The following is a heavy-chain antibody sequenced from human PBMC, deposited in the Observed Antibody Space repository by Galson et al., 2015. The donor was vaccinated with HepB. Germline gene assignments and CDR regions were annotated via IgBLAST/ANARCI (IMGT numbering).Heavy chain of an antibody. V-gene: IGHV3-74*01. CDR2: INSDGSST. CDR3: ARGESIAARPGRLDFDY. CDR1: GFTFSSYW. D-gene: IGHD6-6*01. Sequence: SLRLSCAASGFTFSSYWMHWVRQAPGKGLVWVSRINSDGSSTSYADSVKGRFTISRDNAKNTLYLQMNSLRAEDTAVYYCARGESIAARPGRLDFDYWGQGTLVTVSS. J-gene: IGHJ4*02.